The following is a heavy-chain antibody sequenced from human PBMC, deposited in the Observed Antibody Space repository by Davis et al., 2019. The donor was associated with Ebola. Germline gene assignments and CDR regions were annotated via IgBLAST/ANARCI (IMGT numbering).Heavy chain of an antibody. J-gene: IGHJ3*02. CDR2: IYYSGST. V-gene: IGHV4-31*03. D-gene: IGHD1-26*01. CDR3: ARARGWGVGATPAFDI. CDR1: GGSISSGGYY. Sequence: PSETLSLTCTVSGGSISSGGYYWSWIRQHPGKGLEWIGYIYYSGSTYYNPSLKSRVTISVDTSKNQFSLKLSSVTAADTAVYYCARARGWGVGATPAFDIWGQGTMVTVSS.